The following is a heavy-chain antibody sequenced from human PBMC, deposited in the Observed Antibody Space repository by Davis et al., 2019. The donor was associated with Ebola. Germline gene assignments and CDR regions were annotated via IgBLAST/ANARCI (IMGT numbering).Heavy chain of an antibody. CDR1: GYSFTSYW. D-gene: IGHD1-1*01. Sequence: GESLKISCKGSGYSFTSYWISWVRQMPGKGLEWMGRIDPSDSYTNYSPSFQGHVTISADKSISTAYLQWSSLKASDTAMYYCARLEGLESRVAGNWFDPWGQGTLVTVSS. J-gene: IGHJ5*02. CDR2: IDPSDSYT. CDR3: ARLEGLESRVAGNWFDP. V-gene: IGHV5-10-1*01.